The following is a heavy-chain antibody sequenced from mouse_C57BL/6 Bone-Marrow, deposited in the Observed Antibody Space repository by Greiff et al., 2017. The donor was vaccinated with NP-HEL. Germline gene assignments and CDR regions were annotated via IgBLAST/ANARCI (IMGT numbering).Heavy chain of an antibody. D-gene: IGHD1-1*01. V-gene: IGHV5-12*01. J-gene: IGHJ1*03. Sequence: EVKLMESGGGLVQPGGSLKLSCAASGFTFSDYYMYWVRQTPEKRLEWVAYISNGGGSTYYPDTVKGRFTISRDNAKNTLYLQMSRLKSEDTAMYYCARQPDYYGSSHWYFDVWGTGTTVTVSS. CDR2: ISNGGGST. CDR1: GFTFSDYY. CDR3: ARQPDYYGSSHWYFDV.